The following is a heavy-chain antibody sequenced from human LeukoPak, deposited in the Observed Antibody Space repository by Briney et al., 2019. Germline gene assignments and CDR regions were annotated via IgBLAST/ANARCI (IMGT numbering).Heavy chain of an antibody. D-gene: IGHD1-26*01. J-gene: IGHJ6*03. V-gene: IGHV4-39*07. CDR1: GGSISSSSYY. Sequence: PSETLSLTCTVSGGSISSSSYYWGWIRQPPGKGLEWIGSIYYSGSTYYNPSLKSQVTISVDTSKNQFSLKLSSVTAADTAVYYCTRDPYSGGYGDYYYYYMDLWGQGTTVTISS. CDR3: TRDPYSGGYGDYYYYYMDL. CDR2: IYYSGST.